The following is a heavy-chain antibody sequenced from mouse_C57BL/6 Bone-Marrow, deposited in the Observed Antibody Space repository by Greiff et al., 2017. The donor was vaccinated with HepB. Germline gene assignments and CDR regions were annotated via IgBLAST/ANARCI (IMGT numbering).Heavy chain of an antibody. D-gene: IGHD2-3*01. CDR1: GFTFSSYA. Sequence: EVKVEESGEGLVKPGGSLKLSCAASGFTFSSYAMSWVRQTPEKRLEWVAYISSGGDYIYYADTVKGRFTISRDNARNTLYLQMSSLKSEDTAMYYCTRGEGNYDGYYEGDYWGQGTTLTVSS. J-gene: IGHJ2*01. CDR3: TRGEGNYDGYYEGDY. V-gene: IGHV5-9-1*02. CDR2: ISSGGDYI.